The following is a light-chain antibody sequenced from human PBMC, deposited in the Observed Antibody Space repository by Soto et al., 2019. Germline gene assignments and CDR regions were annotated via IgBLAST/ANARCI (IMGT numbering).Light chain of an antibody. V-gene: IGLV1-40*01. Sequence: QSVLTQPPSVSGAPGQRVTISCTGSSSNIGAGYDVHWYQQLPGTAPKLLIYGNSNRPSGVPDRFSGSKSGTSAALAITGLQADEEADYYCQSYDSSLSALYVFGTGTKVTVL. CDR1: SSNIGAGYD. J-gene: IGLJ1*01. CDR2: GNS. CDR3: QSYDSSLSALYV.